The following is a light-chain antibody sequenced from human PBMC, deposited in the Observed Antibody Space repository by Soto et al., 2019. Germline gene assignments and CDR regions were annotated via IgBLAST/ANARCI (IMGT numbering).Light chain of an antibody. CDR1: SSDVGGYNY. J-gene: IGLJ1*01. Sequence: QSALTQPPSASGSPGQSVAISCTGTSSDVGGYNYVSWYQQHPGKAPKLMIYEVNKRPSGVPDRFSGSKSGNTASLTVSGLQAEDEADYYCSSYAGSGNFFGTGTKLTVL. CDR3: SSYAGSGNF. V-gene: IGLV2-8*01. CDR2: EVN.